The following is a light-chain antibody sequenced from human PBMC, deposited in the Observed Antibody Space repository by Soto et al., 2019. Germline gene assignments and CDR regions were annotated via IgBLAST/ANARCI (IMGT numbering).Light chain of an antibody. CDR3: QQCDSTPQT. Sequence: DIQMTQSPSSLSASVGDRVTITCRASQSINSHLNWYQQKPGQPPKLLIHTTSSLQSGVPSRFSGSGAGTDFTLTISSLQPEDFATYYCQQCDSTPQTFGGGTKVEI. V-gene: IGKV1-39*01. J-gene: IGKJ4*01. CDR1: QSINSH. CDR2: TTS.